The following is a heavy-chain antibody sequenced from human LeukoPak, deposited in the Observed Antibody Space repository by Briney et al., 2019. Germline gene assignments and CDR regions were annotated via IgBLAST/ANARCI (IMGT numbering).Heavy chain of an antibody. D-gene: IGHD3-10*01. Sequence: SETLSLICSVSGGSISGYYWSWIRQPAGKGLEWIGRIYTSGSTNYNPSLKSRVTMSVDTSKNQFSLKLSYVTAADTAVYYCARALVRGVIFDYWGQGTLVTVSS. CDR1: GGSISGYY. CDR2: IYTSGST. V-gene: IGHV4-4*07. CDR3: ARALVRGVIFDY. J-gene: IGHJ4*02.